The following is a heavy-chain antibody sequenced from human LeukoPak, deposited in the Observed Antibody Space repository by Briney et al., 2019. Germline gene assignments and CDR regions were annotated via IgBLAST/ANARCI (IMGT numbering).Heavy chain of an antibody. CDR3: ARGRELPDY. J-gene: IGHJ4*02. D-gene: IGHD1-26*01. CDR1: GGSISSYY. V-gene: IGHV4-59*01. Sequence: SETLSLTCTVSGGSISSYYWSWIRQPPGKGLEWIGYIYYSGSTNYNPSLKSRVTISVDTSKNQFSLKLSSVTAADTAVYYCARGRELPDYWGRGTLVTVSS. CDR2: IYYSGST.